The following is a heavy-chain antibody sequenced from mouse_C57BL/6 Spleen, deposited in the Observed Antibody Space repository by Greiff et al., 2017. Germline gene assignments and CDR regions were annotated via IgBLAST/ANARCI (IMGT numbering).Heavy chain of an antibody. Sequence: VKLQESGAELVRPGASVTLSCKASGYTFTDYEMHWVKQTPVHGLEWIGAIDPETGGTAYNQKFKGKAILTADKSSSTAYMELRSLTSEDSAVYYCTSLRDYWGQGTTLTVSS. CDR1: GYTFTDYE. J-gene: IGHJ2*01. CDR3: TSLRDY. CDR2: IDPETGGT. V-gene: IGHV1-15*01.